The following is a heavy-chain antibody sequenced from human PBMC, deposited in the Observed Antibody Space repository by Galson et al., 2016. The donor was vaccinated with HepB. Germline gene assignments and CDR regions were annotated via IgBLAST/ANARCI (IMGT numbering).Heavy chain of an antibody. CDR1: GDSVSTNSAA. D-gene: IGHD3-3*01. CDR3: ARGLGYDFWTGYYFLYGLDV. J-gene: IGHJ6*02. V-gene: IGHV6-1*01. CDR2: TYSRSKWYN. Sequence: CAISGDSVSTNSAAWNWIRQSPLRGLEWLGRTYSRSKWYNDYALSVKSRITINPDTSKNQFSLQLNSVTPADTAVYYFARGLGYDFWTGYYFLYGLDVWGQGTTVTVSS.